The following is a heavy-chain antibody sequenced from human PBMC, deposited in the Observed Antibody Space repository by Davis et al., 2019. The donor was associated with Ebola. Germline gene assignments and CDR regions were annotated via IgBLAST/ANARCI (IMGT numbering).Heavy chain of an antibody. V-gene: IGHV3-23*01. Sequence: PGGSLRLSCAASGFTFSSYAMSWVRQAPGKGLEWVSAISGSGGSTYYADSVKGRFTISRDNSKNTLYLQMNSLRAEDTAVYYCAKAGGGNLHHRYYFDYWGQGTLVTVSS. J-gene: IGHJ4*02. CDR3: AKAGGGNLHHRYYFDY. D-gene: IGHD4-23*01. CDR1: GFTFSSYA. CDR2: ISGSGGST.